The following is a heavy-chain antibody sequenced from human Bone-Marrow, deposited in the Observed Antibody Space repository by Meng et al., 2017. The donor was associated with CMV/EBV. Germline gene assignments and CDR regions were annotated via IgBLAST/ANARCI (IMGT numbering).Heavy chain of an antibody. CDR1: GFSLSTSGMR. CDR3: AHSRYYGSGSYRDY. CDR2: IDWDDDK. V-gene: IGHV2-70*12. D-gene: IGHD3-10*01. Sequence: SGPTLVKPTQTLTLTCTFSGFSLSTSGMRASWIRQPPGKALEWLARIDWDDDKFYSTSLKTRLTISKDTSKNQVVLTMTNMDPVDTATYYCAHSRYYGSGSYRDYWGQGTLVTVSS. J-gene: IGHJ4*02.